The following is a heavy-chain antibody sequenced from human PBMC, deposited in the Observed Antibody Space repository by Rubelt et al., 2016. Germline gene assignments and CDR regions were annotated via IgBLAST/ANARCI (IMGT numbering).Heavy chain of an antibody. CDR3: VRGSSGWKGVDY. V-gene: IGHV3-74*01. CDR2: IKYDGSAT. J-gene: IGHJ4*02. D-gene: IGHD6-19*01. CDR1: GFTLNNYW. Sequence: GFTLNNYWMHWVRQAPGKGLVWVSEIKYDGSATNYADSVKGRFTISRDSAMSTLYLQMNSLRVEDTAVYYCVRGSSGWKGVDYWGQGTLDTVSS.